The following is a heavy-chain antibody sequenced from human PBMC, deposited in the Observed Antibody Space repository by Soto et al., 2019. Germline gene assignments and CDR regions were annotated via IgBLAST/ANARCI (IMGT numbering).Heavy chain of an antibody. D-gene: IGHD3-10*01. CDR1: GGSFSGYY. Sequence: KPSETLSLTCAVYGGSFSGYYWSWIRQPPGKGLEWIGEINHSGSTNYNPSLKSRVTISVDTSKNQFSLKLSSVTAADTAVYYCARISMDRGYCFDYCGQGTLVTVSS. J-gene: IGHJ4*02. CDR2: INHSGST. CDR3: ARISMDRGYCFDY. V-gene: IGHV4-34*01.